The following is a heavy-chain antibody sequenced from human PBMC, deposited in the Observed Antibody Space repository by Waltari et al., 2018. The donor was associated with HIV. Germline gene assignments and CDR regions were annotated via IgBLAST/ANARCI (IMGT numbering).Heavy chain of an antibody. V-gene: IGHV3-15*01. D-gene: IGHD3-10*01. CDR3: TSEEDYGSGSHFDY. CDR2: IKTKGDGGAT. J-gene: IGHJ4*02. Sequence: VQLVESGGDLLKMEGCLRPSCAAYGLHLNSVWMGWVRQAPGKGLEWGGRIKTKGDGGATDYAAAVKGRFTISRDDSKNTVYLQMNSLKIEDTAVYYCTSEEDYGSGSHFDYWGQGTLVTVSS. CDR1: GLHLNSVW.